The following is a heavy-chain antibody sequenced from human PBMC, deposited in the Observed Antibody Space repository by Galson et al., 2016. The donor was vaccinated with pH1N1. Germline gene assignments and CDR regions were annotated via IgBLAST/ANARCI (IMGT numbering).Heavy chain of an antibody. D-gene: IGHD1-1*01. CDR2: FYDSGSTT. J-gene: IGHJ4*02. CDR3: AKMARTSGPDSEYYFDF. V-gene: IGHV4-38-2*01. Sequence: ETLSLTCAVSGDSITSGYYWGWIRQAPGRGLEWIGSFYDSGSTTYSKSSLKSRVAITVDTSKNPFSLRLRSMTAADTAVYYCAKMARTSGPDSEYYFDFWGQGMLVTVSS. CDR1: GDSITSGYY.